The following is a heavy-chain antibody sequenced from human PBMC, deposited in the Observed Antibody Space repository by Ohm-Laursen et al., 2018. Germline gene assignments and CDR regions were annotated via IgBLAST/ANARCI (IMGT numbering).Heavy chain of an antibody. CDR1: GYTFTGYY. CDR2: INPNSGGT. Sequence: SSVKVSCNASGYTFTGYYMHWVRQAPGQGLEWMGWINPNSGGTNYAQKFQGRVTMTRDTSISTAYMELSRLRSDDTAVYYCARDSYSSSSGGAFDIWGQGTMVTVSS. CDR3: ARDSYSSSSGGAFDI. D-gene: IGHD6-6*01. V-gene: IGHV1-2*02. J-gene: IGHJ3*02.